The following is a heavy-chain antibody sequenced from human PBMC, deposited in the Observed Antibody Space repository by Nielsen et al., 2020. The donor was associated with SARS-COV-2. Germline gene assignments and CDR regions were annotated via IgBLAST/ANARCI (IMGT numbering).Heavy chain of an antibody. Sequence: SETLSLTCTVSDGSVSSGDYYWTWIRQHPGKGLEWIGYIYYSGSTYYNRSPKSRITISADTSKNQFSLKVSSMTAADTAVYYCARAALDYDYGMDVWGQGTTVTVSS. V-gene: IGHV4-31*03. CDR2: IYYSGST. CDR1: DGSVSSGDYY. J-gene: IGHJ6*02. D-gene: IGHD6-25*01. CDR3: ARAALDYDYGMDV.